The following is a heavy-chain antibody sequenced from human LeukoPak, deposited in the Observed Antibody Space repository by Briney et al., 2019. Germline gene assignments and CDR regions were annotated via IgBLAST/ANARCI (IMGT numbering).Heavy chain of an antibody. D-gene: IGHD3-10*01. V-gene: IGHV3-53*01. Sequence: GGSLRLSCAASGFTFSSYDMTWVRQAPGKGLEWGSVIYSGGSTYYSDSVKGRFTISRDNSKNTLYLQMNSLRAEDTAVYYCAILSGNLDYWGQGTLVTVSS. CDR3: AILSGNLDY. CDR2: IYSGGST. CDR1: GFTFSSYD. J-gene: IGHJ4*02.